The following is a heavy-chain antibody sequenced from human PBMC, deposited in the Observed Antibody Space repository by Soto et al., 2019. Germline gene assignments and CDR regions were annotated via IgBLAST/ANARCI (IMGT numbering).Heavy chain of an antibody. CDR3: ARAEDSSGYYGDY. CDR2: ISAIFGKA. Sequence: GASVKVSCKASGSTFTSYGISWVRQAPGQGLEWMGGISAIFGKANYAQKFQGRVTITTDESTSTAYMELSSLRSEDTAVYYCARAEDSSGYYGDYWGQGTLVTVSS. J-gene: IGHJ4*02. CDR1: GSTFTSYG. V-gene: IGHV1-69*05. D-gene: IGHD3-22*01.